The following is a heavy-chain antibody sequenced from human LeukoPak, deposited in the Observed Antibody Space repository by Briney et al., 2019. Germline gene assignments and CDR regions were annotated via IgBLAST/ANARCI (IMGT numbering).Heavy chain of an antibody. CDR2: IIPIFGTA. CDR3: ARGSSNCVGEYYYYMDV. Sequence: GASVKVSCKASGGTFSSYAISWVRQAPGQGLEWMGGIIPIFGTANYAQKFQGRVTITTDESTSTAYMELSSLRSEDTAVYYCARGSSNCVGEYYYYMDVWGKGTTVTVSS. D-gene: IGHD4-11*01. CDR1: GGTFSSYA. J-gene: IGHJ6*03. V-gene: IGHV1-69*05.